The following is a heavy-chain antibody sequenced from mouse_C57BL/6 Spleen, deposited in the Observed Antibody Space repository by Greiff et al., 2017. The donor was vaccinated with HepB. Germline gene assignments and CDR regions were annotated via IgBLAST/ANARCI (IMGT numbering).Heavy chain of an antibody. Sequence: QVQLQQSGAELVKPGASVKLSCKASGYTFTEYTIHWVKQRSGQGLEWIGWFYPGSGSIKYNEKFKDKATLTADKSSSTVYMELSRLTSEDSAVYFCARHEDGSYDGLYYYAMDYWGQGTSVTVSS. D-gene: IGHD2-3*01. CDR2: FYPGSGSI. V-gene: IGHV1-62-2*01. J-gene: IGHJ4*01. CDR3: ARHEDGSYDGLYYYAMDY. CDR1: GYTFTEYT.